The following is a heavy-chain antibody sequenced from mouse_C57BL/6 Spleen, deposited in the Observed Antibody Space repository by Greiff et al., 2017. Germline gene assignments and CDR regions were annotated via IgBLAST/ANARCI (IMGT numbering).Heavy chain of an antibody. Sequence: VQLQQSGPELVKPGASVKISCKASGYAFSSSWMNWVKQRPGKGLEWIGRIYPGDGDTNYNGKFKGKATLTADKSSSTAYMQLSSLTSEDSAVYFCARPPYYSNDEMDYWGQGTSVTVSS. D-gene: IGHD2-12*01. CDR3: ARPPYYSNDEMDY. V-gene: IGHV1-82*01. J-gene: IGHJ4*01. CDR1: GYAFSSSW. CDR2: IYPGDGDT.